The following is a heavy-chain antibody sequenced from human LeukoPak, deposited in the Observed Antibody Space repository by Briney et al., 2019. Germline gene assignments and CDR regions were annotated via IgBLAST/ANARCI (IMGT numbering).Heavy chain of an antibody. D-gene: IGHD3-10*01. J-gene: IGHJ4*02. CDR2: ISSSSSTI. CDR1: GFTFSSYS. V-gene: IGHV3-48*04. CDR3: ARGEYGSGNYHIDY. Sequence: GGSLRLSCAASGFTFSSYSMNWVRPAPGKGLEWVSYISSSSSTIYYADSVKGRFTISRHNAKNSLYVQMNSLRAEDTAVYCCARGEYGSGNYHIDYWGQGTLVTVSS.